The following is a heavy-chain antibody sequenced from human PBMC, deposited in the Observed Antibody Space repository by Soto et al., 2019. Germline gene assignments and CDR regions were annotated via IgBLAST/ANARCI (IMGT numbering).Heavy chain of an antibody. J-gene: IGHJ5*02. V-gene: IGHV4-59*12. CDR1: GSPISSYY. Sequence: ASETLSLTCTVSGSPISSYYWSWIRQPPGKGLEWIGYFYYGGSTNYSPSLKSRVTISVDTSKNQFSLKLSSVTAADTAVYYCARVGGINWFDPWGQGTLVTVS. CDR2: FYYGGST. D-gene: IGHD3-16*01. CDR3: ARVGGINWFDP.